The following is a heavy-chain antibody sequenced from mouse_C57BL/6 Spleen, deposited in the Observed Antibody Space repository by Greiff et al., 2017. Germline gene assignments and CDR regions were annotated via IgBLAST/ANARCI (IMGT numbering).Heavy chain of an antibody. CDR2: IYPGSGST. CDR3: ALYYGSIYYAMDY. V-gene: IGHV1-55*01. CDR1: GYTFTSYW. Sequence: QVQLQQPGAELVKPGASVKMSCKASGYTFTSYWITWVKQRPGQGLEWIGDIYPGSGSTNYNEKFKSKATLTVDTSSSTAYMQLSSLTSEDSAVDYCALYYGSIYYAMDYWGQGTSVTVSS. J-gene: IGHJ4*01. D-gene: IGHD1-1*01.